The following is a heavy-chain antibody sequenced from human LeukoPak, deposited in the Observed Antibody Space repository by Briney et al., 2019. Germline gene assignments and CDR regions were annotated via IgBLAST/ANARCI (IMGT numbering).Heavy chain of an antibody. D-gene: IGHD1-26*01. CDR1: GDSISSYY. Sequence: SETLSLTCSVSGDSISSYYWSWIRQPPGKGLEWIGYIYYSGSTNYNPSLKSRVTISADTSKNQFSLKLSSVTAADTAVYYCARGGSYSAYWGQGTLVTVSS. J-gene: IGHJ4*02. CDR3: ARGGSYSAY. V-gene: IGHV4-59*01. CDR2: IYYSGST.